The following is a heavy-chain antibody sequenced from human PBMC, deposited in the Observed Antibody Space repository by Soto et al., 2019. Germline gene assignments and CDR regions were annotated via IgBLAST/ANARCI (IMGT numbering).Heavy chain of an antibody. V-gene: IGHV2-5*02. J-gene: IGHJ4*02. CDR3: VHRLASPYYYHNRGSSFDY. Sequence: QITLKESGPTLVKPTQTLTLTCTFSGFSLSTSGVSVGWIRQPPGKALEWLALIYWDNDKYYSSSLKSRLTITKDTSKNQVVLTMTNMDPADTATYYCVHRLASPYYYHNRGSSFDYWGQGTLVTVSS. D-gene: IGHD3-22*01. CDR2: IYWDNDK. CDR1: GFSLSTSGVS.